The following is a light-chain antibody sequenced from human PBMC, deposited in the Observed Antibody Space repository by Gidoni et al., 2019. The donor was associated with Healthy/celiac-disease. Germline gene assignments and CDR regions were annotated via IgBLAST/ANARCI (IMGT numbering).Light chain of an antibody. CDR2: SNN. J-gene: IGLJ3*02. CDR1: SSNIGSNY. V-gene: IGLV1-47*02. Sequence: QSVLTQPPSASGTPGPRVTISCSGSSSNIGSNYVYWYQQIPGTAPKLLIYSNNQRPSGVPDRFSGSKSGTSAALAISGLRSEDEADYYCAAWDDSLSGKVFGGGTKLTVL. CDR3: AAWDDSLSGKV.